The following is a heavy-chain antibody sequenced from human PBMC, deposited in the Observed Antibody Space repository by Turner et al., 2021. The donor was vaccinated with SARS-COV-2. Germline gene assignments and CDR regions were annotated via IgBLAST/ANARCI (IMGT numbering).Heavy chain of an antibody. D-gene: IGHD3-3*01. V-gene: IGHV1-24*01. Sequence: QAQLVPSGAGVIKPGASVTVSGNVSVDTLTELSMLWVRQAPGKGLEWMGGFDPEDGETIYEQKFQGRVTMTEDTSTDTAYMELSSLRSEDTAVYYCATLPSPHHDFWSGYYVFDPWGQGTLVTVSS. CDR2: FDPEDGET. J-gene: IGHJ5*02. CDR3: ATLPSPHHDFWSGYYVFDP. CDR1: VDTLTELS.